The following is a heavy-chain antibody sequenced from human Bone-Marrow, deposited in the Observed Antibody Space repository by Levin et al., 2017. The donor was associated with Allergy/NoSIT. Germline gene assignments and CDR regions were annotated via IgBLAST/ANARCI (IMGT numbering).Heavy chain of an antibody. J-gene: IGHJ4*02. CDR3: VRDAQWLLRQGVFDF. D-gene: IGHD6-19*01. V-gene: IGHV4-39*07. Sequence: PSETLSLTCAVSGGSISDRNHYWGWVRQPPGTGLEWIANIFYRGNTYYNPSLKSRVAVSVDTSTNQLSLNLSSVTAADTAVYYCVRDAQWLLRQGVFDFWGQGTPVTVSS. CDR1: GGSISDRNHY. CDR2: IFYRGNT.